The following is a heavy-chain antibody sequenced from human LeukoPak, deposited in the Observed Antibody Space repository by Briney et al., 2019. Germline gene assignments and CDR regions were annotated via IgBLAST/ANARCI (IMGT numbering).Heavy chain of an antibody. CDR2: INHSGST. J-gene: IGHJ4*02. CDR1: GVPFSDYY. CDR3: ARGEGARDGYNYEGPFYFDY. Sequence: SETLSLTCAVYGVPFSDYYWSWIRQPPGKGLEWIGKINHSGSTNYSPSLKSRVTISIDTSKNQFSLKLNSMTAADTAVYYCARGEGARDGYNYEGPFYFDYWGQGTLVTVSS. V-gene: IGHV4-34*01. D-gene: IGHD5-24*01.